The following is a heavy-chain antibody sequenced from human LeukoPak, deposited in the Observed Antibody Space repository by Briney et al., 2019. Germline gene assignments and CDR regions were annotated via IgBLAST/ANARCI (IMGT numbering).Heavy chain of an antibody. J-gene: IGHJ4*02. CDR2: INPSGGST. V-gene: IGHV1-46*01. D-gene: IGHD6-13*01. Sequence: ASVKVSCKASGYTFTSYYMHWVRQAPGQGLEWMGIINPSGGSTNYAQKFQGRVTITADKSTSTAYMELSSLRSEDTAVYYCARGSSWSNFDYWGQGTLVTVSS. CDR1: GYTFTSYY. CDR3: ARGSSWSNFDY.